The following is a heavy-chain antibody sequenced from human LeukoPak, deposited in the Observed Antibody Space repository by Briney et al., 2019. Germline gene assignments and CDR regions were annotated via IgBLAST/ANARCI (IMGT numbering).Heavy chain of an antibody. CDR1: GYSISSGYY. J-gene: IGHJ3*02. D-gene: IGHD3-22*01. Sequence: SETLSLTCAVSGYSISSGYYWGWIRHPPGNGLEWIWSIYHSGSIHYNPSLKSRVTISVDTSKNQFSLKLSSVTAADTAVYYCARHDYYDSSGYYFSHASDIWGQGTMVTVSS. V-gene: IGHV4-38-2*01. CDR2: IYHSGSI. CDR3: ARHDYYDSSGYYFSHASDI.